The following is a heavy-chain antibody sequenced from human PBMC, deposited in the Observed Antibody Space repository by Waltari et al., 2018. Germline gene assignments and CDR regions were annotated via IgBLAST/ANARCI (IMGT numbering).Heavy chain of an antibody. Sequence: EVELVEAGGGWVQLGGYWRIYCVVSGIHFSNYWSNWVRQAPGKGLVWVANIKPDVSEKYYVASVKCRLNISRDNAKNSLFLQMNSLSVDDTGVYYCAINQYWGQGTLVTVSS. CDR1: GIHFSNYW. V-gene: IGHV3-7*01. J-gene: IGHJ4*02. CDR3: AINQY. CDR2: IKPDVSEK.